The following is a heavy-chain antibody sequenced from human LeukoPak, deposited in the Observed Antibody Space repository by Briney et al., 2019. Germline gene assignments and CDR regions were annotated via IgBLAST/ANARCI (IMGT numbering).Heavy chain of an antibody. CDR1: GYTFSNYT. CDR2: IIPIFGTA. D-gene: IGHD4-17*01. CDR3: ARGPTDYGDYTVYYFDY. V-gene: IGHV1-69*13. Sequence: SVKVSCKASGYTFSNYTLNWVRQAPGQGLEWMGGIIPIFGTANYAQKFQGRVTITADESTSTAYMELSSLRSEDTAVYYCARGPTDYGDYTVYYFDYWGQGTLVTVSS. J-gene: IGHJ4*02.